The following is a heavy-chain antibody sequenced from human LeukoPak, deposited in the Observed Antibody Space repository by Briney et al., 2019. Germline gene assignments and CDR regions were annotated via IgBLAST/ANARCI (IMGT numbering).Heavy chain of an antibody. D-gene: IGHD6-19*01. CDR2: IYYSGST. CDR3: ARELAVAGNYGMDV. CDR1: GGSISSYY. J-gene: IGHJ6*02. Sequence: SETLSLTCTVSGGSISSYYWSWIRQPPGKGLEWIGYIYYSGSTNYHPSLKSRVTISVDTSKNQFSLKLSSVTAADTAVYYCARELAVAGNYGMDVWGQGTTVTVSS. V-gene: IGHV4-59*01.